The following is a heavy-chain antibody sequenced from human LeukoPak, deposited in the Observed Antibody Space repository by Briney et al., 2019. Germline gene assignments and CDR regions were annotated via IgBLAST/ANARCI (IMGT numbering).Heavy chain of an antibody. CDR1: GYSFTNFD. CDR3: ASSNPELLQPFDY. D-gene: IGHD1-26*01. Sequence: ASVKVSCKASGYSFTNFDINWVRQATGQGLEWMGWMNPNSGNKGYAQKFQGRVTMTMNTSITTAYMELSSLRSEDTAVYYCASSNPELLQPFDYWGQGTLVTVSS. J-gene: IGHJ4*02. V-gene: IGHV1-8*01. CDR2: MNPNSGNK.